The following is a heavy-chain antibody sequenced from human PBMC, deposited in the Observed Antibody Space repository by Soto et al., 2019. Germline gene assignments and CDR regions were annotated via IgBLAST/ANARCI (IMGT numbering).Heavy chain of an antibody. CDR1: GFTFSDYY. J-gene: IGHJ5*02. CDR2: ISSSGSTI. V-gene: IGHV3-11*01. D-gene: IGHD3-22*01. Sequence: PGGSLRLSCAASGFTFSDYYMSWIRQAPGKGLEWVSYISSSGSTIYYADSVKGRFTISRDNAKNSLYLQMNSLRAEDTAVYYCARDENYYDSSGHQTTWGQGTQVTVSS. CDR3: ARDENYYDSSGHQTT.